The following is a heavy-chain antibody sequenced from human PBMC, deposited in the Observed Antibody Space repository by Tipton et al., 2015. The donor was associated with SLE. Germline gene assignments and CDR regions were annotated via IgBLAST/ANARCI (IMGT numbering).Heavy chain of an antibody. D-gene: IGHD1-1*01. CDR3: ARGVLRPFDY. CDR1: GGSINSGDYS. Sequence: TLSLTCAVSGGSINSGDYSWSWIRQPPGKGLEWIGYIFHSGSTNYNPSLKSRVTISVDTSKNQFSLKLSSVTAADTAVYYCARGVLRPFDYWGQGTLVTVSS. V-gene: IGHV4-30-2*01. J-gene: IGHJ4*02. CDR2: IFHSGST.